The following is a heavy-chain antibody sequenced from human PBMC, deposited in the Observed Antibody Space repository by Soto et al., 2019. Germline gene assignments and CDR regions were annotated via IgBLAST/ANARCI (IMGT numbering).Heavy chain of an antibody. D-gene: IGHD1-1*01. Sequence: QVQLQQSSPGLVKPSQALSLTCDISGDSVSSNSAGWNWIRQTPSRGLEWLGRTYYKSKWYYTYAASVKSRITVSPVTSKNQFSLQLTSVTPEDTAVYYCARGSWDDVSGHYYMDVWDKGTTVTVSS. CDR3: ARGSWDDVSGHYYMDV. CDR1: GDSVSSNSAG. J-gene: IGHJ6*03. V-gene: IGHV6-1*01. CDR2: TYYKSKWYY.